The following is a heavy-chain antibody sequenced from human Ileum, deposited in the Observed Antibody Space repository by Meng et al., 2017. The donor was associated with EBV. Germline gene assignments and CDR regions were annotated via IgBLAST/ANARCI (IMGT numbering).Heavy chain of an antibody. CDR3: ARRYYGVPFDN. J-gene: IGHJ4*02. CDR1: GDSISSSNHW. D-gene: IGHD3-3*01. Sequence: QLQLPESGPGLVKPSVTRSLTCAVSGDSISSSNHWWGWIRQPPGKGLEWVGTIYYSGSTFYNPSLKSRVTISLDTSKNQFSLKVSSVTAADTAVYYCARRYYGVPFDNWGQGTLVTVSS. CDR2: IYYSGST. V-gene: IGHV4-39*01.